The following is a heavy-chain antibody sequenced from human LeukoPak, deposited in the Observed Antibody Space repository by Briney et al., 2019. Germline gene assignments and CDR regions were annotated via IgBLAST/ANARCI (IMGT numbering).Heavy chain of an antibody. CDR3: ARALDTAMLSQHYYYMDV. CDR2: IYYSGST. CDR1: GGSISSYY. J-gene: IGHJ6*03. Sequence: SETLSLTCTVSGGSISSYYWSWIRQPPGKGLEWIGNIYYSGSTNYNPSLKSRVTISVDTSKNQFSLKLSSVTAADTAVYYCARALDTAMLSQHYYYMDVWGKGTTVTVSS. D-gene: IGHD5-18*01. V-gene: IGHV4-59*01.